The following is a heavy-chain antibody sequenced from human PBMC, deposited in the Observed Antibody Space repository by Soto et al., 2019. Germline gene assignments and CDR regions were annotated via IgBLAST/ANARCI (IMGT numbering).Heavy chain of an antibody. CDR3: ARGARPKWTYFDY. D-gene: IGHD1-26*01. CDR2: IYHSGST. CDR1: GGSISGSYYY. Sequence: PSETLSLTCAVSGGSISGSYYYWGWLRQSPGKGPEWIGYIYHSGSTYYNPSLKSRVTISVDRSKNQFSLKLSSVTAADTAVYYCARGARPKWTYFDYWGQGTLVTVSS. J-gene: IGHJ4*02. V-gene: IGHV4-30-2*06.